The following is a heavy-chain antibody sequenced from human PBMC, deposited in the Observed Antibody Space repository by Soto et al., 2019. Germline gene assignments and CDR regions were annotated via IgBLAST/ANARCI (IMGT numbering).Heavy chain of an antibody. Sequence: QLQLQESGPGLVKPSETLSLTCTVSGGSISSSSYYWGWIRQPPGKGLEWIGSIYYSGGTYCNPSLKCRVTISVATSKNQFSLELSSGTAAHTAVYYCARHGGGSIGWYLHGWFDPWGQGTLVTVSS. J-gene: IGHJ5*02. CDR3: ARHGGGSIGWYLHGWFDP. CDR2: IYYSGGT. V-gene: IGHV4-39*01. D-gene: IGHD6-19*01. CDR1: GGSISSSSYY.